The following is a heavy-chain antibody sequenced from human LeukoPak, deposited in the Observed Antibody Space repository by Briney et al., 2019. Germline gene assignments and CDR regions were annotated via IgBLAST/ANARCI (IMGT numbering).Heavy chain of an antibody. Sequence: PGRSLRLSCAASGFTFSSYGMHWVRQAPGKGLEWVAVISYDGSNKYYADPVKGRFTISRDNSKNTLYLQMNSLRAEDTAVYYCAKDLAYYFDYWGQGTLVTVSS. V-gene: IGHV3-30*18. J-gene: IGHJ4*02. CDR1: GFTFSSYG. CDR2: ISYDGSNK. CDR3: AKDLAYYFDY. D-gene: IGHD3-3*02.